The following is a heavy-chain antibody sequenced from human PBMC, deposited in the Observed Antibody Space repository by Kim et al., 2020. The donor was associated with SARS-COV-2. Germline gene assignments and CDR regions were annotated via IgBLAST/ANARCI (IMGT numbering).Heavy chain of an antibody. CDR3: AREGSLRLGESSHYYYYGMDV. CDR2: INPSGGST. V-gene: IGHV1-46*01. D-gene: IGHD3-16*02. Sequence: ASVKVSCKASGYTFTSYYMHWVRQAPGQGLEWMGIINPSGGSTSYAQKFQGRVTMTRDTSTSTVYMELSSLRSEDTAVYYCAREGSLRLGESSHYYYYGMDVGGQGTTVTVSS. CDR1: GYTFTSYY. J-gene: IGHJ6*02.